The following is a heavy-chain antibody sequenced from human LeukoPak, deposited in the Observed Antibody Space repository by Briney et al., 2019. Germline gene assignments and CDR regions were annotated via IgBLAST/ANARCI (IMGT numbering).Heavy chain of an antibody. V-gene: IGHV4-61*02. Sequence: PSETLSLTCTVSGGSISSGSYYWSWIRQPAGQGLEWNVRNYTSGSTNYNPSLKSRVTISVDTSKNQFSLKLSSVTAADTAVYYCAREKKTGSIFGVVYYMDVWGKGTTVTVSS. D-gene: IGHD3-3*01. J-gene: IGHJ6*03. CDR1: GGSISSGSYY. CDR3: AREKKTGSIFGVVYYMDV. CDR2: NYTSGST.